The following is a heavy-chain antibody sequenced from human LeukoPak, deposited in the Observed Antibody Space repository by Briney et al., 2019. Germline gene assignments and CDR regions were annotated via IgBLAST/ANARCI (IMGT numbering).Heavy chain of an antibody. Sequence: GESLKISCKASGYSFTSYWIGWVRQMPGKGLEWTGIIYPDDSDPRYSPSFQGQVTMSVDKSINTAYMQWSSLKASDTAIYYCARTWLLGYFDYWGQGTLVTVSS. CDR1: GYSFTSYW. V-gene: IGHV5-51*01. D-gene: IGHD5-12*01. CDR2: IYPDDSDP. CDR3: ARTWLLGYFDY. J-gene: IGHJ4*02.